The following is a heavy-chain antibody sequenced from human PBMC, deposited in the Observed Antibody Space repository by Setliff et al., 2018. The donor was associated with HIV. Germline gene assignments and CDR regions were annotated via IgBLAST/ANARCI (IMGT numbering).Heavy chain of an antibody. J-gene: IGHJ5*02. CDR2: ISTHNGYT. V-gene: IGHV1-18*01. CDR3: ARDPAFRRYYDILTGYSPSWFDP. D-gene: IGHD3-9*01. Sequence: ASVKVSCKASGNTFTTYGINWVRQAPGQGLEWMGWISTHNGYTNYTQKFLGRVSMTTDTSTSTAYMELRSLRSDDTAVYYCARDPAFRRYYDILTGYSPSWFDPWGQGTLVTVSS. CDR1: GNTFTTYG.